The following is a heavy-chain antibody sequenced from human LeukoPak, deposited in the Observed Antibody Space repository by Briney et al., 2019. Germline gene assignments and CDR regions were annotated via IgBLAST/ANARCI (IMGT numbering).Heavy chain of an antibody. CDR1: GGSISSSNW. CDR3: ARDRGSSWTPYYYGMDV. V-gene: IGHV4-4*02. Sequence: SETLSLTCAVSGGSISSSNWWSWVRQPPGKGLEWIGEICHSGSTNYNPSLKSRVTISVDKSKNQFSLKLSSVTAADTAVYYCARDRGSSWTPYYYGMDVWGQGTTVTVSS. CDR2: ICHSGST. J-gene: IGHJ6*02. D-gene: IGHD6-13*01.